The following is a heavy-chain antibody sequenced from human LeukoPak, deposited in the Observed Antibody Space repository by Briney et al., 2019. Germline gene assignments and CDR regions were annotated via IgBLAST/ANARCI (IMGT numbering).Heavy chain of an antibody. CDR2: IYYSGST. V-gene: IGHV4-30-4*01. CDR1: GGSISSGDYY. J-gene: IGHJ4*02. D-gene: IGHD1-14*01. Sequence: SETLSLTCTVSGGSISSGDYYWSWIRQPPGKGLEWIGYIYYSGSTYYNPSLKSRVTISVDTSKNQFSLKLSSVTAADTAVYYCARTGTPGGLDYLGQGTLVTVSS. CDR3: ARTGTPGGLDY.